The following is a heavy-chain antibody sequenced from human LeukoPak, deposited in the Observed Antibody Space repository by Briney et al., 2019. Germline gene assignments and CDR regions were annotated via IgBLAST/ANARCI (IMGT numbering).Heavy chain of an antibody. D-gene: IGHD1-26*01. CDR1: GFTFSSYG. Sequence: GSLRLSCAASGFTFSSYGMHWVRQAPGKGLEWVAVISYDGSNKYYADSVKGRFTISRDNSKNTLYLQMNSLRAEDTAVYYCAKDQQDGGYLIYYYYYMDVWGKGTTVTVSS. CDR2: ISYDGSNK. J-gene: IGHJ6*03. V-gene: IGHV3-30*18. CDR3: AKDQQDGGYLIYYYYYMDV.